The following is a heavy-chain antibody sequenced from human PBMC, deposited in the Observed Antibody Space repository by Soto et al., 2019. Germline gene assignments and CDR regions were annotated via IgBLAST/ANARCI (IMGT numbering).Heavy chain of an antibody. CDR3: ARDLGITVVAS. Sequence: QVQLQESGPGLVKPSETLSLTCTVSGVSISSYYWSWIRQPPGKGLEWIGFISYSGSATYSPSLKSRVTISVDTSKNQFSLKLSSMTAADTVVYYCARDLGITVVASWGQGTLVSVSS. J-gene: IGHJ5*01. CDR2: ISYSGSA. D-gene: IGHD3-10*01. CDR1: GVSISSYY. V-gene: IGHV4-59*01.